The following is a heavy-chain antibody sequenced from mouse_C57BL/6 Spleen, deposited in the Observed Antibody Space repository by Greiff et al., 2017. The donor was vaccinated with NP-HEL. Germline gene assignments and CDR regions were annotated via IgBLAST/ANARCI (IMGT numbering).Heavy chain of an antibody. CDR2: ISGGGGNT. CDR1: GFTFSSYT. J-gene: IGHJ4*01. V-gene: IGHV5-9*01. Sequence: EVMLVESGGGLVKPGGSLKLSCAASGFTFSSYTMSWVRQTPEKRLEWVATISGGGGNTYYPDSVKGRFTISRDNAKNTLYLQMSSLRSEDTALYYCARRLLFYAMDYWGQGTSVTVSS. CDR3: ARRLLFYAMDY. D-gene: IGHD2-10*01.